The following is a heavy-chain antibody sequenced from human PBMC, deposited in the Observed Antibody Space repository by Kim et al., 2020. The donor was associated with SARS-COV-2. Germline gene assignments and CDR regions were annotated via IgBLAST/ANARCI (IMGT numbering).Heavy chain of an antibody. Sequence: SETLSLTCAVYGGSFSGYYWSWIRQPPGKGLEWIGEINHSGSTNYNPSLKSRVTISVDTSKNQFSLKLSSVTAADTAVYYCARGGGYNYLAYWGQGTLVTVSP. CDR2: INHSGST. CDR3: ARGGGYNYLAY. V-gene: IGHV4-34*01. CDR1: GGSFSGYY. J-gene: IGHJ4*02. D-gene: IGHD1-26*01.